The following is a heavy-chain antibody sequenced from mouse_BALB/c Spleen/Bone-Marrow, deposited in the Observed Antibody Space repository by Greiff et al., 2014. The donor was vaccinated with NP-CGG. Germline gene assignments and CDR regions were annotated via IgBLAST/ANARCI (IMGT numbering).Heavy chain of an antibody. CDR2: INPSSGYT. CDR1: GYTFTSYT. J-gene: IGHJ3*01. Sequence: QVQLQQPGAELARPGASVKMSCKASGYTFTSYTMHWVKQRPGQGLEWIGYINPSSGYTNYNQKFKDKATLTAAKSSSTAYMQLSSLTSEDSAVYYCAREGYGNYAYWGQGTLVTVSA. D-gene: IGHD2-10*02. CDR3: AREGYGNYAY. V-gene: IGHV1-4*01.